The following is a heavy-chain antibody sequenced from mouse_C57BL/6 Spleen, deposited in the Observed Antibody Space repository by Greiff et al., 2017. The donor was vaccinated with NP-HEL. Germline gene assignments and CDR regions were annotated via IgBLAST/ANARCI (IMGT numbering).Heavy chain of an antibody. V-gene: IGHV1-26*01. Sequence: VQLQQSGPELVKPGASVKISCKASGYTFTDYYMNWVKQSHGKSLEWIGDINPNNGGTSYNQKFKGKATLTVDKSSSTAYMELCSLTSEDSAVYYCARRTTGAMDYWGQGTSVTVSS. CDR1: GYTFTDYY. D-gene: IGHD1-1*01. J-gene: IGHJ4*01. CDR2: INPNNGGT. CDR3: ARRTTGAMDY.